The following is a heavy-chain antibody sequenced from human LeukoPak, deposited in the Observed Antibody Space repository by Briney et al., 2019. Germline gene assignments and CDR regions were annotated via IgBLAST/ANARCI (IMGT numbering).Heavy chain of an antibody. V-gene: IGHV1-2*02. Sequence: ASVKVSCKASGYTFTGHYMHWVRQAPGQGLEWMGWINPNSGGTNYAQKFQGRVTMTRDTSISTAYMELSRLRSDDTAVYYCATYPYYDSSGYYGGAWGQGTLVTVSS. J-gene: IGHJ5*02. CDR2: INPNSGGT. CDR1: GYTFTGHY. CDR3: ATYPYYDSSGYYGGA. D-gene: IGHD3-22*01.